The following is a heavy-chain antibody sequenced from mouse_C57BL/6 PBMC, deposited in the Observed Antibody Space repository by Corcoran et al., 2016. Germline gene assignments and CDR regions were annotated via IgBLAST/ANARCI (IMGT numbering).Heavy chain of an antibody. D-gene: IGHD1-1*01. J-gene: IGHJ4*01. CDR2: IYPGDGDT. CDR1: GYAFSSYW. CDR3: ARGYYGSSYVGTMDY. Sequence: QVQLQQSGAELVKPGASVKISCKASGYAFSSYWMNWVKQRPGKGLEWIGQIYPGDGDTNYNGKFKGKATLTADKSSSTAYMQLSSLTSEDSAVYFCARGYYGSSYVGTMDYWGQGTSVTVSS. V-gene: IGHV1-80*01.